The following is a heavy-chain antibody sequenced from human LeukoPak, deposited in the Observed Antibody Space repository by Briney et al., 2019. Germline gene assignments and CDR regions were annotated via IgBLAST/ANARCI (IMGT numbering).Heavy chain of an antibody. D-gene: IGHD5-24*01. Sequence: TGGSLRLSCAASGFTFSSYGMHWVRQAPGKGLEWVSSISSSSSYIYYADSVKGRFTISRDNAKNSLYLQMNSLRAEDTAVYYCARSKGHDAASRWGQGTLVTVSS. CDR1: GFTFSSYG. CDR3: ARSKGHDAASR. CDR2: ISSSSSYI. J-gene: IGHJ4*02. V-gene: IGHV3-21*01.